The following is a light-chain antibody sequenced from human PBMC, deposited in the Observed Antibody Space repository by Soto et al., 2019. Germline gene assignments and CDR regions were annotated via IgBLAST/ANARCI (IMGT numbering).Light chain of an antibody. CDR2: DVS. J-gene: IGLJ2*01. CDR3: CSYAGSYNVV. Sequence: QSALTQPRSVSGSPGQSVTISCTRTSSDVGGYNYVSWYQQHPGKAPKLMIYDVSKRPSGVPDRFSGSKSGNTASLTISGLQAEDEADYYCCSYAGSYNVVFGGGTKVTVL. CDR1: SSDVGGYNY. V-gene: IGLV2-11*01.